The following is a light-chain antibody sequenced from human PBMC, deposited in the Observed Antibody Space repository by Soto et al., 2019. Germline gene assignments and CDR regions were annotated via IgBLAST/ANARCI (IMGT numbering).Light chain of an antibody. Sequence: EIVLTQSPATLSLSPGERATLSCRASQNVARYLAWYQQKPGQAPRLLISDASNGATGIPARFSGSGSGTEFTLPISSLEPEDFAVYYCQQGSDWPLTFGGGTRVEVK. V-gene: IGKV3-11*01. CDR2: DAS. CDR3: QQGSDWPLT. J-gene: IGKJ4*01. CDR1: QNVARY.